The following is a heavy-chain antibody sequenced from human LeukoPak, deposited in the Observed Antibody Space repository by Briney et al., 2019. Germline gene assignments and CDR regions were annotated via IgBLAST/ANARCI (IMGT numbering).Heavy chain of an antibody. CDR1: GGSISSGGYS. D-gene: IGHD1-26*01. Sequence: SETLSLTCAVSGGSISSGGYSWSWIRQPPGKGLEWIGYIYYSGSTNYNPSLKSRVTISVDTSKNQFSLELSSVTAADTAVYYCARSGSYVPLDYWGQGTLVTVSS. CDR2: IYYSGST. J-gene: IGHJ4*02. CDR3: ARSGSYVPLDY. V-gene: IGHV4-61*08.